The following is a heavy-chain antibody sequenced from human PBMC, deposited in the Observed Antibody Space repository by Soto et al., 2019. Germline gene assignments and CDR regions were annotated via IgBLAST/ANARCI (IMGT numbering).Heavy chain of an antibody. CDR2: LYYGRSA. CDR3: ALRSMAVVPEY. V-gene: IGHV4-59*01. D-gene: IGHD3-22*01. J-gene: IGHJ4*02. Sequence: QVQLQESGPGLVKPSETLSLTCAVSGDSISSYYCMWIRQPPGKGLESIGYLYYGRSANYNPSLKTRVSLSVDTSTNQCSLTLSSMTAADTAVYYCALRSMAVVPEYWGQGTLVTVSS. CDR1: GDSISSYY.